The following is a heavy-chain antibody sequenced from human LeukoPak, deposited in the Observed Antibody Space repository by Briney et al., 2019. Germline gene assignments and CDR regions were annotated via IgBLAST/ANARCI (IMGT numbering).Heavy chain of an antibody. Sequence: PGGSLRLSCAASGFTFSSHGMNWVRQAPGKGLESVSYMSRSGNIIYYADSVKGRFTISRDNAKNSLYLQMNSLRVEDTGVYYCARDVYYGSGSPRLDYWGQGTLVTVSS. D-gene: IGHD3-10*01. CDR2: MSRSGNII. CDR1: GFTFSSHG. V-gene: IGHV3-48*01. J-gene: IGHJ4*02. CDR3: ARDVYYGSGSPRLDY.